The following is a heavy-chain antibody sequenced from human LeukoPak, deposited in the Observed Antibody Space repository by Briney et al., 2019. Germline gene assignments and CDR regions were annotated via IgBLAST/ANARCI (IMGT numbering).Heavy chain of an antibody. J-gene: IGHJ5*02. Sequence: GGSLRLSCAASGCTFSSYWMHWVRQAPGKGLVWVSRINSDGSSTSYADSVKGRFTISRDNAKNTLYLQMNSLRAEDTAVYYCARPSGYCSGGSCPRWFDPWGQGTLVTVSS. CDR3: ARPSGYCSGGSCPRWFDP. V-gene: IGHV3-74*01. D-gene: IGHD2-15*01. CDR1: GCTFSSYW. CDR2: INSDGSST.